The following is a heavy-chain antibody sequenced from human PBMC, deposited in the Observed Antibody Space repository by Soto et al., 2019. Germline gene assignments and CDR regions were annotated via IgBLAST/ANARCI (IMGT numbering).Heavy chain of an antibody. CDR1: GFTFSSYD. D-gene: IGHD6-13*01. V-gene: IGHV3-33*01. CDR3: ARDRTQWQQLAHFDY. CDR2: IWYDGSNK. J-gene: IGHJ4*02. Sequence: QVQLVESGGGVVQPGRSLRLSCAASGFTFSSYDMHWVRQAPGKGLEWVAVIWYDGSNKYYADSVKGRFTISRDNSKNTLYLQMNSLRAEDTAVYYCARDRTQWQQLAHFDYWGQGTLVTVSS.